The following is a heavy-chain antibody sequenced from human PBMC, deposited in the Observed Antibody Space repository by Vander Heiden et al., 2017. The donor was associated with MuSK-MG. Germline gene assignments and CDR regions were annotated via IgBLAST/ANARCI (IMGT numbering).Heavy chain of an antibody. CDR2: IWYDGSNK. Sequence: QVQLVESGGGVVQPGRSLRLSCAASGFPFRSYGMHWVRQAPGKGLEWVAVIWYDGSNKYYADSVKGRFTISRDNSKNTLYLQMNSLRAEDTAVYYCARGHSSWYSAEYFQHWGQGTLVTVSS. CDR1: GFPFRSYG. J-gene: IGHJ1*01. CDR3: ARGHSSWYSAEYFQH. D-gene: IGHD6-13*01. V-gene: IGHV3-33*01.